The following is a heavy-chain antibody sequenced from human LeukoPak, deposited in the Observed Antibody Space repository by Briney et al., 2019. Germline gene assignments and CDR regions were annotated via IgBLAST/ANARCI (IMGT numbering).Heavy chain of an antibody. CDR3: ARDNSVGDNAWWFDP. CDR2: INPNSGDT. Sequence: ASVKVSCKTSEYTFTGYYMHWVRQAPGQGLEWMGWINPNSGDTNYAQKFQGRVTMTRDMSTSTDYMELSSLRSEDTAIYYCARDNSVGDNAWWFDPWGQGTLVTVSS. J-gene: IGHJ5*02. D-gene: IGHD1-26*01. V-gene: IGHV1-2*02. CDR1: EYTFTGYY.